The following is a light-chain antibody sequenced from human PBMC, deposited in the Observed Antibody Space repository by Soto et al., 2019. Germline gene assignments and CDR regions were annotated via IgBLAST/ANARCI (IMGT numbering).Light chain of an antibody. Sequence: DIQMTQSPSTLSASVGDRVTITCRASQSISSWLAWYQQKPGKAPKLLIYKASSLESGVPSRFSGSGSGTEFTLNISSLQPDDFATYYCQQYNSLWTFGQWTKVEIK. CDR2: KAS. V-gene: IGKV1-5*03. J-gene: IGKJ1*01. CDR3: QQYNSLWT. CDR1: QSISSW.